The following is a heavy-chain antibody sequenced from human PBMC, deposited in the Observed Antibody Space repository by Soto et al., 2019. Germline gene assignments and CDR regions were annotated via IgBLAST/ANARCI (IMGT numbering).Heavy chain of an antibody. J-gene: IGHJ3*02. CDR3: ARDRITIFGVVTRRDAFDI. CDR1: GYTFTSYV. D-gene: IGHD3-3*01. Sequence: ASVKVSCKASGYTFTSYVMHWVRHAPGQRLEWMGWINAGNGNTKYSQKFQGRVTITRDTSASTAYMELSSLRSEDTAVYYCARDRITIFGVVTRRDAFDIWGQGTMVTVSS. V-gene: IGHV1-3*01. CDR2: INAGNGNT.